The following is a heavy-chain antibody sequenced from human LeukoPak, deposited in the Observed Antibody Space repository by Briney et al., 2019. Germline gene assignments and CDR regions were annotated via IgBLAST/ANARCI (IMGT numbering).Heavy chain of an antibody. J-gene: IGHJ4*02. CDR2: ISYDGSNK. V-gene: IGHV3-30-3*01. Sequence: GRSLRLSCAASGFTFSSYAMHWVRQAPGKGLEWVAVISYDGSNKYYADSVKGRFTISRDNSKNTLYLQMNSLRAEDTAVYHCARGLEYSSSSDYWGQGTLVTVSS. D-gene: IGHD6-6*01. CDR3: ARGLEYSSSSDY. CDR1: GFTFSSYA.